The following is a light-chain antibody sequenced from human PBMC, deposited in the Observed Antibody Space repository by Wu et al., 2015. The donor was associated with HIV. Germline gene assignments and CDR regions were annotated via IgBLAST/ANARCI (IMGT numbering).Light chain of an antibody. J-gene: IGKJ2*01. V-gene: IGKV3-11*01. Sequence: EIVLTQSPATLSLSPGERATLSCRASQSVSSYLAWYQQKPGQAPRLLIYDASNRATGIPVRFSGSGSGTDFTLTISSLEPEDFAVYYCQQRSNWPPSTFGQGTKLEIK. CDR2: DAS. CDR3: QQRSNWPPST. CDR1: QSVSSY.